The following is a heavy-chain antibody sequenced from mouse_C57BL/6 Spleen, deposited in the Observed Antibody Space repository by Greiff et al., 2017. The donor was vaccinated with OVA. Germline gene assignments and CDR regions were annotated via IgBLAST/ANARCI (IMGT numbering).Heavy chain of an antibody. CDR2: IYPGDGDT. Sequence: VKLMESGAELVKPGASVKISCKASGYAFSSYWMNWVKQRPGKGLEWIGQIYPGDGDTNYNGKFTGKATLTADKSSSTAYMQLSSLTSEDSAVYFCARITTVVASFDYWGQGTTLTVSS. J-gene: IGHJ2*01. CDR3: ARITTVVASFDY. D-gene: IGHD1-1*01. V-gene: IGHV1-80*01. CDR1: GYAFSSYW.